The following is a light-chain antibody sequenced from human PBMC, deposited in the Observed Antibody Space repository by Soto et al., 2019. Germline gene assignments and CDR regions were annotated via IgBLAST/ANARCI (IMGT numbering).Light chain of an antibody. Sequence: QSALTQTASVSGSPGQSITISCSGTSSDVGDYNYVSWYQQHPGKAPKLLIYEVSNRPSGVSNRFSGYKSGNTASLTISGLQAEDEADYYCSSYRTSNSYVFGTGTKVTVL. CDR2: EVS. CDR3: SSYRTSNSYV. V-gene: IGLV2-14*01. J-gene: IGLJ1*01. CDR1: SSDVGDYNY.